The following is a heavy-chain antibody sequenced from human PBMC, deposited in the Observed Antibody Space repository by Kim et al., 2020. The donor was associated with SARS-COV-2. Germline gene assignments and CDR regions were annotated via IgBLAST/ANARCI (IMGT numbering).Heavy chain of an antibody. J-gene: IGHJ3*02. D-gene: IGHD3-22*01. CDR1: GYTFTSYY. CDR3: ARDDYDSSGQHDAFDI. CDR2: INPSGGST. V-gene: IGHV1-46*01. Sequence: ASVKVSCKASGYTFTSYYMHWVRQAPGQGLEWMGIINPSGGSTSYAQKFQGRVTMTRDTSTSTVYMELSSLRSEDTAVYYCARDDYDSSGQHDAFDIWGQGTMVTVSS.